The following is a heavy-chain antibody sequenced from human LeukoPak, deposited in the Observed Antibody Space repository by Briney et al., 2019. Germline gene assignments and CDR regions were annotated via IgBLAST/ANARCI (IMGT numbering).Heavy chain of an antibody. CDR2: INHSGST. Sequence: SETLSLTCTVSGGSISSFYWSWIRQPPGKGLEWIGEINHSGSTNYNPSLKSRVTISVDTSKNQFSLKLSSVTAADTAVYYCARGLRGRGKYCSSWNWFDPWGQGTLVTVSS. D-gene: IGHD6-13*01. V-gene: IGHV4-34*01. CDR3: ARGLRGRGKYCSSWNWFDP. CDR1: GGSISSFY. J-gene: IGHJ5*02.